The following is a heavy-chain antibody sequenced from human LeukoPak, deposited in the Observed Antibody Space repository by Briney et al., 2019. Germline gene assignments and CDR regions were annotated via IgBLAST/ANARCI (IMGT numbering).Heavy chain of an antibody. V-gene: IGHV1-8*01. J-gene: IGHJ5*02. CDR1: GYTFTSYD. CDR3: AAQMATRAHNWFDP. Sequence: ASVKVSCKASGYTFTSYDINWVRQATGQGLEWMGWMNPNSGNTGYAQKFQGRVTMTRNTSISTAYMELSSLRSEDTAVYYCAAQMATRAHNWFDPWGQGTLVTVSS. D-gene: IGHD5-24*01. CDR2: MNPNSGNT.